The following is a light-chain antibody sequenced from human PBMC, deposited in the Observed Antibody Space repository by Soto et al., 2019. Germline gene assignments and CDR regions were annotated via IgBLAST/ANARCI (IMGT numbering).Light chain of an antibody. V-gene: IGKV3-11*01. CDR3: QQRSNWPVA. Sequence: ETVMTQSPATLSVSPGERATLSCRASQSVSSYLAWYQQKPGQAPRLLIYDASNRATGIPARFSGSGSGTDFTLTISSLEPEDFAVYYCQQRSNWPVAFGPGTKVDIK. CDR1: QSVSSY. J-gene: IGKJ3*01. CDR2: DAS.